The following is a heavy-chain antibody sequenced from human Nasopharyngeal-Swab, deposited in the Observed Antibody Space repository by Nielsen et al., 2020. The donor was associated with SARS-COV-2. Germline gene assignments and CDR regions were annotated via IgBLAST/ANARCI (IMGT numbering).Heavy chain of an antibody. CDR2: IKQDGSEK. Sequence: GGSLRLSCAASGFTFSSYWMSWVRQAPGKGLEWVANIKQDGSEKYYVDSVKGRFTISRDNAKNSLYLQMNSLRAEDTAVYYCARDSDVDTAMVSGVAFDIWGQGTMVTVSS. V-gene: IGHV3-7*01. CDR1: GFTFSSYW. D-gene: IGHD5-18*01. CDR3: ARDSDVDTAMVSGVAFDI. J-gene: IGHJ3*02.